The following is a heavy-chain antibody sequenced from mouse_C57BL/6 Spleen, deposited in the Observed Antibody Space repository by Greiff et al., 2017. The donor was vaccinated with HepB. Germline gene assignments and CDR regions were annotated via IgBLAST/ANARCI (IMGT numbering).Heavy chain of an antibody. CDR2: IHPNSGST. CDR3: AREGSNYEDY. D-gene: IGHD2-5*01. Sequence: QVQLQQSGAELVKPGASVKLSCKASGYTFTSYWMHWVKQRPGQGLEWIGMIHPNSGSTNYNEKFKSKATLTVDKSSSTAYMQLSSLTSEDSAVYYCAREGSNYEDYWGQGTTLTVSS. CDR1: GYTFTSYW. J-gene: IGHJ2*01. V-gene: IGHV1-64*01.